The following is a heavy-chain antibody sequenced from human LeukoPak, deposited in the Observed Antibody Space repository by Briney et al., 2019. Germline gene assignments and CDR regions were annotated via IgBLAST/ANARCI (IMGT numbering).Heavy chain of an antibody. CDR2: IKPDGSEK. CDR1: GFTFSSYN. D-gene: IGHD6-13*01. V-gene: IGHV3-7*04. J-gene: IGHJ4*02. Sequence: GGSLRLSCAASGFTFSSYNMNWVRQAPGTGLEWVANIKPDGSEKYYVDSVKGRFAISRDNAENSLYLQMNSLRAEDTAVYYCTRDHPAPGEFFDYWGQGSLVTVSS. CDR3: TRDHPAPGEFFDY.